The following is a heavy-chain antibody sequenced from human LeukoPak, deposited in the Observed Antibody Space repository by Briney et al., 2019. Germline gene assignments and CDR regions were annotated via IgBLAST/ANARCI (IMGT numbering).Heavy chain of an antibody. CDR1: GGSISSYY. V-gene: IGHV4-59*08. CDR3: ARSYCSGGSCWVYFDY. Sequence: PSETLSLTCTVSGGSISSYYWSWIRQPPGKGLEWIGNIYYSGSTNYNPSLKSRVTISVDTSKNQFSLKLSSVTAADTAIYYCARSYCSGGSCWVYFDYWGQGTLVTVSS. D-gene: IGHD2-15*01. CDR2: IYYSGST. J-gene: IGHJ4*02.